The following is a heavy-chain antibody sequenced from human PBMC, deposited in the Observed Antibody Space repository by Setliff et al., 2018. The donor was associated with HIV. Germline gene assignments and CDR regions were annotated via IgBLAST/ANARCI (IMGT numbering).Heavy chain of an antibody. CDR1: GASVNYNT. CDR2: IYNSVTT. D-gene: IGHD2-2*01. Sequence: SETLSLTCSVSGASVNYNTWSWIRQAPGKGLQWTGFIYNSVTTNYNPSLKSRATISLDTSKNQFSLKLTSVTAADTAVYYCARGGTSSNWFGPWGQGTLVTVSS. J-gene: IGHJ5*02. V-gene: IGHV4-59*02. CDR3: ARGGTSSNWFGP.